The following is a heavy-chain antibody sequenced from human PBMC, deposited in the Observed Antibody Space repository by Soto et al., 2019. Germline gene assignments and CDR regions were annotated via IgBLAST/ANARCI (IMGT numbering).Heavy chain of an antibody. CDR1: GFTFGAYA. CDR2: IRSKAYGGTT. J-gene: IGHJ6*02. D-gene: IGHD3-3*01. Sequence: LRLSCTASGFTFGAYAMSWVRQAPGKGREWAGFIRSKAYGGTTEYAASVKRRFTITRDDSKSIAYLQMSSLKTEDTAVYYCTGVQNHWCGYYWSSIRYGMDVWGQGTTVTVSS. CDR3: TGVQNHWCGYYWSSIRYGMDV. V-gene: IGHV3-49*04.